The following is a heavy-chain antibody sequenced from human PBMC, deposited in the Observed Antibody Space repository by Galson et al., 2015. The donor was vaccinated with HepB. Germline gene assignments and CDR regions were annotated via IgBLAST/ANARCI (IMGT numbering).Heavy chain of an antibody. D-gene: IGHD2-15*01. Sequence: SLRLSCAASGFTFSSYAMHWVRQAPGKGLEWVAVISYDGSNKYYADSVKGRFTISRDNSKNTLYLQMNSLRAEDTAVYYCARDFGPGLYKVAATYYYYYGMDVWGQGTTVTVSS. J-gene: IGHJ6*02. V-gene: IGHV3-30*04. CDR2: ISYDGSNK. CDR3: ARDFGPGLYKVAATYYYYYGMDV. CDR1: GFTFSSYA.